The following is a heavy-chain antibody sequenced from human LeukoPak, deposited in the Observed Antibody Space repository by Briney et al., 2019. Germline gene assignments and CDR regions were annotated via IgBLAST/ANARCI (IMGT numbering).Heavy chain of an antibody. V-gene: IGHV3-23*01. CDR2: ITISGDNT. CDR3: AREVRPNDY. CDR1: GLTLRNFA. J-gene: IGHJ4*02. D-gene: IGHD6-25*01. Sequence: GGSLRLSCAAAGLTLRNFAISWVRQAPGKGLEWVSSITISGDNTHYADSVKGRFTISRDNSKNTVYLQMNSLRAEDTAVYYCAREVRPNDYWGQGTLVTVSS.